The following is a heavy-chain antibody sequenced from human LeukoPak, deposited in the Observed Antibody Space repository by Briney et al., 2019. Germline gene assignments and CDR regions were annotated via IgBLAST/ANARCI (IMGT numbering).Heavy chain of an antibody. J-gene: IGHJ4*02. Sequence: GGSLRLSCRTSGFKFRDYAFTWVCQAPGKGLEWVSSISGSDGSTNDADSVKGRFTISRDTSQNTLYLQMNSLRAEDTAVYYCAKQRGSNYYYFDYWGQGTLVTVSS. CDR2: ISGSDGST. CDR1: GFKFRDYA. D-gene: IGHD4-11*01. V-gene: IGHV3-23*01. CDR3: AKQRGSNYYYFDY.